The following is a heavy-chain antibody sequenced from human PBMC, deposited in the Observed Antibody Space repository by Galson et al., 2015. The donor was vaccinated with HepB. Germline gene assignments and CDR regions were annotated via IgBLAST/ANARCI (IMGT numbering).Heavy chain of an antibody. V-gene: IGHV1-18*01. J-gene: IGHJ6*02. CDR1: GYTFTSYG. CDR2: ISAYNGNT. D-gene: IGHD3-22*01. Sequence: SVKVSCKASGYTFTSYGISWVRQAPGQGLEWMGWISAYNGNTNYAQKLQGRVTMTTDTSTSTAYMELRSLRSDDTAVYCCARDQTPTDYYDSSGPTYGMDVWGQGTTVTVSS. CDR3: ARDQTPTDYYDSSGPTYGMDV.